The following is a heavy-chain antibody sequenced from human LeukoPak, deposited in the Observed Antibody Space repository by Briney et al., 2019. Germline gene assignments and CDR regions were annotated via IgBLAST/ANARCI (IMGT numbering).Heavy chain of an antibody. V-gene: IGHV1-69*06. CDR2: IIPIFGTA. Sequence: VASVKVSCKASGGTFSSYAISWVRQAPGQGLEWMGGIIPIFGTANYAQKFQGRVTITADKSTSTAYMELSSLRSEDTAVYYCARLKATVSIHAYFDSWGQGTLVTVSS. D-gene: IGHD4-17*01. CDR3: ARLKATVSIHAYFDS. J-gene: IGHJ4*02. CDR1: GGTFSSYA.